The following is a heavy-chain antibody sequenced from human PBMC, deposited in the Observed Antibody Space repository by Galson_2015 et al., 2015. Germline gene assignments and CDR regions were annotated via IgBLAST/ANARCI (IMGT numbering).Heavy chain of an antibody. V-gene: IGHV1-69*06. CDR2: IIPIFGTA. D-gene: IGHD3-16*01. Sequence: SVKVSCKASGGTFSSYAISWVRQAPGQGLEWMGGIIPIFGTANYAQKFQGRVTITADKSTSTAYMELSSLRSEDTAVYYCARDPHLFGVYGMDVWGQGTTVTVSS. J-gene: IGHJ6*02. CDR1: GGTFSSYA. CDR3: ARDPHLFGVYGMDV.